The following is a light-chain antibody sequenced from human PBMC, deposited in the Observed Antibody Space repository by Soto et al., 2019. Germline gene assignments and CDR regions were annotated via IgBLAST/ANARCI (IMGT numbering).Light chain of an antibody. J-gene: IGKJ1*01. CDR1: QSVSSY. Sequence: EIVLTQSPATLSLSPGERATLSCRASQSVSSYLAWYQQKPGQAPRLLIYDASNRATGIPARFSGSGSGTDFTLTISSLEPEDFAVYSCQQSSNWPPTFGQGPQVE. CDR2: DAS. V-gene: IGKV3-11*01. CDR3: QQSSNWPPT.